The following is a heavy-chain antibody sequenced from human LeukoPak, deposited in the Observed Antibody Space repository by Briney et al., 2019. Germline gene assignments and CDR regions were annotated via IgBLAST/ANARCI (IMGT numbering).Heavy chain of an antibody. Sequence: GGSLRLSCAASGFTLSSYAMSWVRQGPGKGLEWVSAISVSGNTYHADSVKGRFTISRDSSKNTLYLQMNSLRAEDAAVYYCANAPVTTCSGAYCYPFDYWGQGTLVTVSS. CDR2: ISVSGNT. D-gene: IGHD2-15*01. CDR1: GFTLSSYA. J-gene: IGHJ4*02. CDR3: ANAPVTTCSGAYCYPFDY. V-gene: IGHV3-23*01.